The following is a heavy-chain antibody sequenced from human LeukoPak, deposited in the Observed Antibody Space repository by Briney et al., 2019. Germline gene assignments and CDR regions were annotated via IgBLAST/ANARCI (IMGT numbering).Heavy chain of an antibody. CDR1: GYTFTSYG. J-gene: IGHJ4*02. V-gene: IGHV1-18*01. Sequence: ASVKVSCKASGYTFTSYGISWVRQAPGQGLEWMGWISAYNGNTNYAQKLQGRVTMTTDTITSTAYKELGIRISDDTDLDYCFGGPPHYFDYWGQGTLVTVSS. D-gene: IGHD3-10*01. CDR2: ISAYNGNT. CDR3: FGGPPHYFDY.